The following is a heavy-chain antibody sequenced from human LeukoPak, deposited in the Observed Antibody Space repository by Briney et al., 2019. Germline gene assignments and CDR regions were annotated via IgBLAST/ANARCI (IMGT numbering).Heavy chain of an antibody. V-gene: IGHV1-69*13. J-gene: IGHJ4*02. D-gene: IGHD3-22*01. CDR3: ARTQEYYYDSSGYYFPDY. CDR1: GGTFSSYV. Sequence: GASVKVSCKASGGTFSSYVISWVRQAPGQGLEWMGGIIPIFGTANYAQKFQGRVTITADESTSTAYMELSSLRSEDTAVYYCARTQEYYYDSSGYYFPDYWGQGTLVTVSS. CDR2: IIPIFGTA.